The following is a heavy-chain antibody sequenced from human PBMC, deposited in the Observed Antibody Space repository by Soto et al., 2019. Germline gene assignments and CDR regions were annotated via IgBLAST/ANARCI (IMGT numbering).Heavy chain of an antibody. CDR2: ISSGSGNI. V-gene: IGHV3-48*04. CDR1: GFIFSSYD. D-gene: IGHD3-10*01. Sequence: EVQLVESGGGLVQPGGSLRLSCAASGFIFSSYDMNWVRQAPEKGLEWVSYISSGSGNILYADSVKGRFTISRDNAKNSLYLQMNSLRAEDTAVYYCARTYGTGSLNWFDPWGQGTLVTVSS. CDR3: ARTYGTGSLNWFDP. J-gene: IGHJ5*02.